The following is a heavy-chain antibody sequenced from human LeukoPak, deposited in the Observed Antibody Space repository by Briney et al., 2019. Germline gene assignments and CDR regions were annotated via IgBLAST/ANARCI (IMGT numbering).Heavy chain of an antibody. J-gene: IGHJ4*02. CDR2: IIPIFGTA. V-gene: IGHV1-69*13. D-gene: IGHD3-22*01. CDR3: ARDRFRYSSGYYGFDY. Sequence: GASVKVSCKASGGTFSSYAISWVRQAPGQGLEWMGGIIPIFGTANYAQKFQGRVTITADESTSTAYMKLSSLRSEDTAVYYCARDRFRYSSGYYGFDYWGQGTLVTVSS. CDR1: GGTFSSYA.